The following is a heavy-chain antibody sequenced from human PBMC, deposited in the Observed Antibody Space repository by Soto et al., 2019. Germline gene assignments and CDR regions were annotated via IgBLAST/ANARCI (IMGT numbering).Heavy chain of an antibody. CDR2: INPSGGST. J-gene: IGHJ5*02. CDR3: AKGARYSSGTIWFDT. V-gene: IGHV1-46*01. D-gene: IGHD6-19*01. CDR1: GYTFTSYD. Sequence: ASVKVSCKASGYTFTSYDINWVRQAPGQGLEWMGWINPSGGSTSYAQKFQGRVTMTRDTSTSTVYMELNSLRAEDTAVYYCAKGARYSSGTIWFDTWGQGTLVTVSS.